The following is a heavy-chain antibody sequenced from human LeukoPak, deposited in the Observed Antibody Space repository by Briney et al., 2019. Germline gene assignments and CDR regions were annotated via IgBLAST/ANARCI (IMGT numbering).Heavy chain of an antibody. CDR3: ARLHSLDY. J-gene: IGHJ4*02. V-gene: IGHV3-43*02. CDR1: GFTFDDYA. D-gene: IGHD1-26*01. CDR2: ISGDGGST. Sequence: PGGSLRLSXAASGFTFDDYAMHWIRQAPGKGLEWVSLISGDGGSTYYADSVRGRFTISRDNAKNSLDLQMNSLRADDTAIYYCARLHSLDYWGQGTLVTVSS.